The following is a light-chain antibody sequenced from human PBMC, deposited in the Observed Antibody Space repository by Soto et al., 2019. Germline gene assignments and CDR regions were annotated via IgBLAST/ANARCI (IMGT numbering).Light chain of an antibody. V-gene: IGKV4-1*01. CDR1: QSLLLSSNKKNY. CDR3: QQYYSTPPT. Sequence: DIVMTQSPASLAVSLGERATINCKSSQSLLLSSNKKNYLAWYQQRPGQPPKLLIYWASSRESGVPDRFTGSGSGTDFTLTISSLQAEDVAVYYCQQYYSTPPTFGPGTKVDIK. CDR2: WAS. J-gene: IGKJ3*01.